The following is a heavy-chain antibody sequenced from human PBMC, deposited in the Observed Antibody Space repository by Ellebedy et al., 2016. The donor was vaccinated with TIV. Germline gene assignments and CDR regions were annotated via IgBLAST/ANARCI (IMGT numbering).Heavy chain of an antibody. CDR1: GGSFTSYY. Sequence: MPSETLSLTCAVYGGSFTSYYWSWIRQSPGKGLEWFGEIDHRGTTTYNPSLESRVIISVDTSKNQFSLKLRSVTAADTGIYYCARSGTYARSSVFDYWGQGNLVTVSS. V-gene: IGHV4-34*01. CDR3: ARSGTYARSSVFDY. D-gene: IGHD1-26*01. J-gene: IGHJ4*02. CDR2: IDHRGTT.